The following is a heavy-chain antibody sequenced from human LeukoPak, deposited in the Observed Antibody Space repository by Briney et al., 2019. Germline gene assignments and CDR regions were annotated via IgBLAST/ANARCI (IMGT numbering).Heavy chain of an antibody. CDR3: ANSGWVIQTTDAFDI. D-gene: IGHD1/OR15-1a*01. Sequence: GGSLRLSCAASGFTFSSYSMNWVRQAPGKGLEWVSSISSSSSYIYHADSVKGRFTISRDNAKNSLYLQMNSLRAEDTAVYYCANSGWVIQTTDAFDIWGQGTMVTVSS. V-gene: IGHV3-21*01. CDR2: ISSSSSYI. J-gene: IGHJ3*02. CDR1: GFTFSSYS.